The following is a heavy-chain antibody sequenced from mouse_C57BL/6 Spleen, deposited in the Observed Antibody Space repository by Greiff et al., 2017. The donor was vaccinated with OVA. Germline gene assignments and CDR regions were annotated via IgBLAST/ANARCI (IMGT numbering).Heavy chain of an antibody. Sequence: VQLQQPGAELVMPGASVKLSCKASGYTFTSYWMHWVKQRPGQGLEWIGEIDPSVSYTNYNQKFKGKSTLTVDKSSSTAYMQLSSLTSEDSAVYYCARSNYYGSLYYFDYWGQGTTLTVSS. D-gene: IGHD1-1*01. CDR1: GYTFTSYW. CDR3: ARSNYYGSLYYFDY. J-gene: IGHJ2*01. V-gene: IGHV1-69*01. CDR2: IDPSVSYT.